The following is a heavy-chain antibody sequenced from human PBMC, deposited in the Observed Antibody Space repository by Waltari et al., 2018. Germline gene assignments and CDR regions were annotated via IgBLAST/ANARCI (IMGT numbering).Heavy chain of an antibody. CDR1: GGTFSSYA. CDR2: IIPIFGTA. D-gene: IGHD2-2*01. J-gene: IGHJ1*01. Sequence: QVQLVQSGAEVKKPGSSVKVSCKASGGTFSSYAISWVRQAPGQGLEWMGGIIPIFGTANYAQKFQGRVTITADESTSTAYMELSSLRSEDTAVYYCAREGYCSSTSCYRGYFQHCGQGTLVTVSS. V-gene: IGHV1-69*12. CDR3: AREGYCSSTSCYRGYFQH.